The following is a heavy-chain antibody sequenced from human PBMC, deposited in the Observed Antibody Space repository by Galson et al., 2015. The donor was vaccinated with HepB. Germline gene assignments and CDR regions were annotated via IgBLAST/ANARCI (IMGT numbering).Heavy chain of an antibody. D-gene: IGHD3-9*01. V-gene: IGHV3-48*04. Sequence: SLRLSCAASGFTFSSYSMNWVRQAPGKGLEWVSYINSSSSTIYYADSVKGRFTISRDNAKNSLYLQMNSLRAEDTAVYYCARGELSVLRYFDWLSSFDYWGQGTLVTVSS. CDR2: INSSSSTI. J-gene: IGHJ4*02. CDR1: GFTFSSYS. CDR3: ARGELSVLRYFDWLSSFDY.